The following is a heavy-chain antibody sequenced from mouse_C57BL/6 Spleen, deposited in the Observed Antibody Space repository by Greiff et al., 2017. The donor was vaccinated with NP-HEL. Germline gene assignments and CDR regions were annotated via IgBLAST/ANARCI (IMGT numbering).Heavy chain of an antibody. J-gene: IGHJ4*01. V-gene: IGHV3-1*01. CDR1: GYSITSGYD. CDR2: ISYSGST. Sequence: EVQGVESGPGMVKPSQSLSLTCTVTGYSITSGYDWHWIRHFPGNKLEWMGYISYSGSTNYNPSLKSRISITHDTSKNHFFLKLNSVTTEDTATYYCASDGGEYYAMDYWGQGTSVTVSS. CDR3: ASDGGEYYAMDY.